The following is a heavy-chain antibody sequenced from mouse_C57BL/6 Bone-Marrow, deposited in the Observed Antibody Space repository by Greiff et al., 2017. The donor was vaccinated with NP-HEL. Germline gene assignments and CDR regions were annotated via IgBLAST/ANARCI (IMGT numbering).Heavy chain of an antibody. J-gene: IGHJ1*03. CDR1: GYTFTSYG. CDR2: IYPRSGNT. V-gene: IGHV1-81*01. CDR3: ARDWNYYGSSTGYFDV. Sequence: QVQLKESGAELARPGASVKLSCKASGYTFTSYGISWVKQRTGQGLEWIGEIYPRSGNTYYNEKFKGKATLTADKSSSTAYMELRSLTSEDSAVYFCARDWNYYGSSTGYFDVWGTGTTVTVSS. D-gene: IGHD1-1*01.